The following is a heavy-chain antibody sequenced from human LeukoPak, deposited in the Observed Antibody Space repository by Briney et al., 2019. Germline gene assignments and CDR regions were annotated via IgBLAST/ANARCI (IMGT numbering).Heavy chain of an antibody. CDR3: ATPSGSYFGYYYFHW. V-gene: IGHV1-69-2*01. D-gene: IGHD1-26*01. CDR2: VNPKNGET. CDR1: GYKFSYYY. J-gene: IGHJ4*02. Sequence: ASVKLSCKASGYKFSYYYVHWVHQAPGKDLEWMGRVNPKNGETMYVGKLLGRISISADTSTNTDYMELSSLRSEDTAVYYCATPSGSYFGYYYFHWWGQGTLVTVSS.